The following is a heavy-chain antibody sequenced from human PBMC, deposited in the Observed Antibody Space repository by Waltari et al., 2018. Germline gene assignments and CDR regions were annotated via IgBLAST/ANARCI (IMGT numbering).Heavy chain of an antibody. CDR1: GFTFSDYW. CDR3: ARDQRGRWSPFDY. CDR2: MKEDGSEI. D-gene: IGHD3-16*01. V-gene: IGHV3-7*01. J-gene: IGHJ4*02. Sequence: EVQLVESGGGLVQPGGSLRLSCATSGFTFSDYWMSWVRQAPGKGLEWVANMKEDGSEIYYVDSVRGRFTISTDNAKKSVYLQMNSLRVEDTAVYYCARDQRGRWSPFDYWGQGTLVTVSS.